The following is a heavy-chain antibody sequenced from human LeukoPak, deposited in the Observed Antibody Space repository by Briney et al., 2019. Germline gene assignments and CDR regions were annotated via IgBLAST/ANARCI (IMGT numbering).Heavy chain of an antibody. J-gene: IGHJ5*02. CDR1: GFTFSSYW. Sequence: PGGSLRLSCAASGFTFSSYWMSWVRQAPGKGLEWVANIKEDGSEKYYVNSVKGRFTISRDNAKNSLYLQMNSLRAENTAVYYCARGGGYHGWIDPWGQGRLVTVSS. V-gene: IGHV3-7*01. CDR3: ARGGGYHGWIDP. D-gene: IGHD1-26*01. CDR2: IKEDGSEK.